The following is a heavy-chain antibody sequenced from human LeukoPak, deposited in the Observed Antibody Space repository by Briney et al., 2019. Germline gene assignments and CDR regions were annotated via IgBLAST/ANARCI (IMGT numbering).Heavy chain of an antibody. Sequence: SETLSLTCTVSGGSISSYYWSWIRQPAGKGLEWIGRIYTSGSTNYNPSLKSRVTMSVDTSKNQFSLKLSSVTAADTAVYYCARVYSSSWYAPTPYWGQGTLVTVSS. D-gene: IGHD6-13*01. CDR1: GGSISSYY. J-gene: IGHJ4*02. CDR2: IYTSGST. CDR3: ARVYSSSWYAPTPY. V-gene: IGHV4-4*07.